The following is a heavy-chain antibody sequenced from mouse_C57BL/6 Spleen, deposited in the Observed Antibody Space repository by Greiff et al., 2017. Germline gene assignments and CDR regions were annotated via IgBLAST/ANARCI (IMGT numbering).Heavy chain of an antibody. Sequence: VQLQQSGAELVKPGASVKLSCTASGFNIKDYYMHWVKQRTEQGLEWIGRIDPEDGETKYAPKFQGKATITADTSSNTAYLQRSSLTSEDTAVYYCALYDYDEYYFDYWGQGTTLTVSS. CDR1: GFNIKDYY. CDR3: ALYDYDEYYFDY. J-gene: IGHJ2*01. V-gene: IGHV14-2*01. CDR2: IDPEDGET. D-gene: IGHD2-4*01.